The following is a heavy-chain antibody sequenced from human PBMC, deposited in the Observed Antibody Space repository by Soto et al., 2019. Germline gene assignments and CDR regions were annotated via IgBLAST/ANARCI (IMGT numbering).Heavy chain of an antibody. CDR1: GGSIGISRYC. Sequence: QLQLQESGPGLVKPSETLSLTCTVSGGSIGISRYCWGWIRQPPGKGLEWIGSIYYTGNTYYNPSLKSRVTISVDTSKNQFPLKLSSVTAADTAVYYCARHESYDFWSGYSGWFDHWGQGTLVTVSS. CDR2: IYYTGNT. J-gene: IGHJ5*02. V-gene: IGHV4-39*01. CDR3: ARHESYDFWSGYSGWFDH. D-gene: IGHD3-3*01.